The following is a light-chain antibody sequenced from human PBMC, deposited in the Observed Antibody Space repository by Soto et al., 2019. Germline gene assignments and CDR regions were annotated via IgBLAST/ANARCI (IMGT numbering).Light chain of an antibody. CDR1: QSVSSN. J-gene: IGKJ1*01. CDR2: GAS. V-gene: IGKV3-15*01. Sequence: EIVMTQSPGTLSVSPGERAPLSCRASQSVSSNLAWYQQKPGQAPRLFIYGASTRATGIPAKFSGSGFGTEFTLSISSLQSEDFAVYYCQQYQNWPPTFGQGTKADIK. CDR3: QQYQNWPPT.